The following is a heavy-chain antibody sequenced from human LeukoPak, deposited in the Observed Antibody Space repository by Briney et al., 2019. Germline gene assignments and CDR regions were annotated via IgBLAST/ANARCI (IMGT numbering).Heavy chain of an antibody. CDR3: AKSRDGADY. CDR1: GGSISSDY. D-gene: IGHD5-24*01. Sequence: PSETLSLTCTVSGGSISSDYWSWIRQPPGKGLGWIEDIYYSGSTNYNPSLQSRVTISVDTSKNQFSLKLSSVAAADTAVYYCAKSRDGADYWGQGTLVTVSS. CDR2: IYYSGST. V-gene: IGHV4-59*01. J-gene: IGHJ4*02.